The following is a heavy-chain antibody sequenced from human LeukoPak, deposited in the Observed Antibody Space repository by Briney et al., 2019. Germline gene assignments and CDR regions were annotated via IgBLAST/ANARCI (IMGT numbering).Heavy chain of an antibody. CDR1: GGSISSYY. J-gene: IGHJ4*02. D-gene: IGHD3-10*01. Sequence: SETLSLTCTVSGGSISSYYWSWIRQPPGKGLEWIGYIYYSGSTNYNPSLRSRVTISVDTSKNQFSLKLSSVTAADTAVYYCASGYGSSGRFDYWGQGTLVTVSS. V-gene: IGHV4-59*01. CDR3: ASGYGSSGRFDY. CDR2: IYYSGST.